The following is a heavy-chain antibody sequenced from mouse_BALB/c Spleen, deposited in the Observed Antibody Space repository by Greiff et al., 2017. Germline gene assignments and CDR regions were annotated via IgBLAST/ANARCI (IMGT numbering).Heavy chain of an antibody. D-gene: IGHD1-1*01. CDR2: ISSGGSYT. J-gene: IGHJ1*01. CDR3: ARNGPHFDV. CDR1: GFTFSSYG. V-gene: IGHV5-6*01. Sequence: EVHLVESGGDLVKPGGSLKLSCAASGFTFSSYGMSWVRQTPDKRLEWVATISSGGSYTYYPDSVKGRFTISRDNAKNTLYLQMSSLKSEDTAMYYCARNGPHFDVWGAGTTVTVSS.